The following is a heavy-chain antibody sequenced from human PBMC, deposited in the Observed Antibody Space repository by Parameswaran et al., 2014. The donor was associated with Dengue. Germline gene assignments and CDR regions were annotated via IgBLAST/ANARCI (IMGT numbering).Heavy chain of an antibody. Sequence: RWIRQPQEGLEWIGEINHSGSTNYNPSLKSRVTISVDTSKNQFSLKLSSVTAADTAVYYCARAGEYPVGLYYYYYYMDVWGKGTTVTVSS. J-gene: IGHJ6*03. CDR2: INHSGST. V-gene: IGHV4-34*01. D-gene: IGHD7-27*01. CDR3: ARAGEYPVGLYYYYYYMDV.